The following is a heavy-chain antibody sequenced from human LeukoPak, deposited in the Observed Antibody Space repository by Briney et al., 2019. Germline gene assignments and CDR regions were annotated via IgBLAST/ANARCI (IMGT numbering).Heavy chain of an antibody. D-gene: IGHD3-3*01. J-gene: IGHJ4*02. Sequence: ASVKVSCKASGGTFSSYAISWVRQAPGQGLEWMGIINPSGGSTSYAQKFQGRVTMTRDTSTSTVYMELSSLRSEDTAVYYCARGYWSGYYYFDYWGQGTLVTVSS. CDR3: ARGYWSGYYYFDY. CDR1: GGTFSSYA. CDR2: INPSGGST. V-gene: IGHV1-46*01.